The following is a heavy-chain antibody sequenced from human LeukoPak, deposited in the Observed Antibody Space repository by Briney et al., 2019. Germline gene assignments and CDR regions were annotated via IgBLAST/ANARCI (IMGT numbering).Heavy chain of an antibody. CDR2: MNPNSGNT. Sequence: ASVKVSCKASGYTFTSYDINWVRQATGQGLEWRGWMNPNSGNTGYAQKFQGRVTMTRNTSISTAYMELSSLRSEDTAVYYCARGSLLLWFGESFLNWGQGTLVTVSS. D-gene: IGHD3-10*01. V-gene: IGHV1-8*01. CDR3: ARGSLLLWFGESFLN. CDR1: GYTFTSYD. J-gene: IGHJ4*02.